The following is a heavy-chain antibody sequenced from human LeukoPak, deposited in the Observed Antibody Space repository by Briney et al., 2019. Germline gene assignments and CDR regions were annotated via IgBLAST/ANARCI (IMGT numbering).Heavy chain of an antibody. D-gene: IGHD6-13*01. Sequence: SVKVSCKASGVTFSSYAISWVRQAPGQGLEWMGGIIPIFGTANYAQKFQGRVTITADESTRTAYMELSSLRSEDTAVYYCARVVGAAAGTRWDYYYYGMDVWGQGTTVTVSS. J-gene: IGHJ6*02. CDR3: ARVVGAAAGTRWDYYYYGMDV. CDR1: GVTFSSYA. V-gene: IGHV1-69*13. CDR2: IIPIFGTA.